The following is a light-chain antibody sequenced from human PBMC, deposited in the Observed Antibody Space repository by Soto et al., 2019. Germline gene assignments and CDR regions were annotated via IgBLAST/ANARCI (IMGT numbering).Light chain of an antibody. CDR3: CSYGGNDNYV. CDR2: EVT. J-gene: IGLJ1*01. CDR1: SSDVGGYNY. V-gene: IGLV2-8*01. Sequence: QSALTQPPSASGSPGQAVAISCTGTSSDVGGYNYVSWYQQHPGKAPKLLIYEVTKRPLGVPDRFSGSKSGNTASLTVSGLQAEDEADYYCCSYGGNDNYVFGTGTKVTVL.